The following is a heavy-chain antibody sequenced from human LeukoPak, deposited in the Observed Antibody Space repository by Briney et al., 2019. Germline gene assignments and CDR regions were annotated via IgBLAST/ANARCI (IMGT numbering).Heavy chain of an antibody. CDR3: ATYDSTSYYYSAD. D-gene: IGHD3-22*01. V-gene: IGHV3-15*01. CDR1: GFTFANAW. CDR2: IKSKTADGTA. J-gene: IGHJ4*02. Sequence: GGSLRLSCAASGFTFANAWMSWVRQAPGKGLEWVGRIKSKTADGTADYAAVVKARFTISRDDSNIMLYLQMNSLKIEDTAVYYCATYDSTSYYYSADWGQGTLVTVSS.